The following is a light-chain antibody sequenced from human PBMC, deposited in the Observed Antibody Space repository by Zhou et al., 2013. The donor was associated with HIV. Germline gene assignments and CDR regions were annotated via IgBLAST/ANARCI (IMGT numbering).Light chain of an antibody. CDR1: QSVNNNF. Sequence: DIVLTQSPGTLSLSPGERATLSCRASQSVNNNFLAWYQQKPGQAPRLLIYGASSRATGIPDRFSGSGSGTDFTLTINRLEPEDFAVYCCQQYGSSPLTFGQGTKVEIK. V-gene: IGKV3-20*01. J-gene: IGKJ1*01. CDR2: GAS. CDR3: QQYGSSPLT.